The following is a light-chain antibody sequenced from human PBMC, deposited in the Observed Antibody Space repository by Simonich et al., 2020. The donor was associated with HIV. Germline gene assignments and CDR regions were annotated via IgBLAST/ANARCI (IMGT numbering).Light chain of an antibody. Sequence: QTVVTQEPSFSVSPGGTVTVTCGLSSGSVSTNYYPSWYQQTPGQPPRTLIYNTNTRSSGVPDRFSGSILGNKAALTITGAQADDESDYYCVLYMGSGIRVFGGGTKLTVL. J-gene: IGLJ3*02. CDR1: SGSVSTNYY. CDR2: NTN. V-gene: IGLV8-61*01. CDR3: VLYMGSGIRV.